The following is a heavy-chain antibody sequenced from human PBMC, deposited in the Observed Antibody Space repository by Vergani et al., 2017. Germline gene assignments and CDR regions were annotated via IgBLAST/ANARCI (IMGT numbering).Heavy chain of an antibody. Sequence: QVQLHESGPGLVKPSQTLSLTCTVSGGSITSGSFYWGWIRQPAGKGLEWLGRIHSSGTTNYNPSLKSRVTLSVDTSKNQLSLRMTSVTAADTAVYYCARESWTSELREVYWFDTWGQGTLVSVSS. D-gene: IGHD1-26*01. V-gene: IGHV4-61*02. CDR3: ARESWTSELREVYWFDT. J-gene: IGHJ5*02. CDR1: GGSITSGSFY. CDR2: IHSSGTT.